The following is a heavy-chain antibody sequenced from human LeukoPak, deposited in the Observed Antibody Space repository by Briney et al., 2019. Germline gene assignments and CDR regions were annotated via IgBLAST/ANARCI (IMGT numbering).Heavy chain of an antibody. J-gene: IGHJ4*02. CDR2: IYYGGST. CDR1: VGSVSSGSYY. Sequence: SETLSLTCTVSVGSVSSGSYYWSWIRQPPGKGLECIGYIYYGGSTNYNPSLKSRVTISVDTSKNQFSLKLSSVTAADTAVYYCARGGLGATFDYWGQGTLVTVSS. CDR3: ARGGLGATFDY. V-gene: IGHV4-61*01. D-gene: IGHD1-26*01.